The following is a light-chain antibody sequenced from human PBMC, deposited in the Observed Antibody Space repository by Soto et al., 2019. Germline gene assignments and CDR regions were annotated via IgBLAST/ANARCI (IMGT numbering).Light chain of an antibody. CDR3: CSFAGRIFV. V-gene: IGLV2-11*02. CDR1: SSDVGGFNY. Sequence: QSALTQPRSVSGSPGQSVTVSCTGTSSDVGGFNYVTWYQQHPGKAPKLVISDVNKRPSGVPDRFSGSKSGNTASLTISGLQAEDEADYYCCSFAGRIFVFGTGTKLNVL. CDR2: DVN. J-gene: IGLJ1*01.